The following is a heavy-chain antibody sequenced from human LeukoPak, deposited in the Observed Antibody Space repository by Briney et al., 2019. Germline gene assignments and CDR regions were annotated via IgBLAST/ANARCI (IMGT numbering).Heavy chain of an antibody. D-gene: IGHD3-22*01. CDR1: VGSISSSSYY. J-gene: IGHJ3*02. Sequence: PSETLSLTCTVCVGSISSSSYYWGWIRQPPGKGLGWIGSIYYSGSTYYNPSLKSRVTISVDTSKNQFSLQLSSVTAADTAVYYCARPTTYYYDSSGYTDAFDIWGQGTMVTVS. CDR3: ARPTTYYYDSSGYTDAFDI. V-gene: IGHV4-39*01. CDR2: IYYSGST.